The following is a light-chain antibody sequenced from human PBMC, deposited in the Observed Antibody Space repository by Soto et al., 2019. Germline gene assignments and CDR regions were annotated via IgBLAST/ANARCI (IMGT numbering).Light chain of an antibody. CDR1: QSVSSSY. V-gene: IGKV3-20*01. Sequence: EIVLTQSPGTLSLSPGERATLSCRASQSVSSSYLAWYQQKPGQAPRLLIYGASSRATGIPDRFSGSGSETDVTLTISRLEPEDFAVYYCQQYGSSPRRTVGGGTKVEIK. CDR3: QQYGSSPRRT. J-gene: IGKJ4*01. CDR2: GAS.